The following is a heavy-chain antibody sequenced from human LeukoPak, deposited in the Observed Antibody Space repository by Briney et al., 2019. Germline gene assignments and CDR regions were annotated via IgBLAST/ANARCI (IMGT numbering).Heavy chain of an antibody. D-gene: IGHD3-10*01. Sequence: SETPSLTCTVSGGSISSYYWSWIRQPPGKGLEWIGYIYYSGSTNYNPSLKSRVTISVDTSKNQFSLKLSSVTAADTAVYYCASGIRSWFGELFFDYWGQGTLVTVSS. CDR3: ASGIRSWFGELFFDY. CDR1: GGSISSYY. J-gene: IGHJ4*02. V-gene: IGHV4-59*01. CDR2: IYYSGST.